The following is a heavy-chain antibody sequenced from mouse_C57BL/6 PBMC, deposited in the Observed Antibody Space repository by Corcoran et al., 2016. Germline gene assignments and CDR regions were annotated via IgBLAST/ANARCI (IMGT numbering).Heavy chain of an antibody. J-gene: IGHJ2*01. V-gene: IGHV1-26*01. D-gene: IGHD2-3*01. Sequence: EVQLQQSGPELVKPGASVKISCKASGYTFTDYYMNWVKQSHGKSLEWIGDINPNNGGTSYNQKFKGKATLTVDKSSSTAYMELRSLTAEDSAFYYCARSGDGYYDYWGQGTTLTFSS. CDR3: ARSGDGYYDY. CDR2: INPNNGGT. CDR1: GYTFTDYY.